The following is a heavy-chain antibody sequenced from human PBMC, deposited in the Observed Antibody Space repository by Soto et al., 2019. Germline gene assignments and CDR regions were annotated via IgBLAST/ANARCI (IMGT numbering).Heavy chain of an antibody. V-gene: IGHV3-30-3*01. CDR1: GFSFSNYA. D-gene: IGHD1-26*01. Sequence: QVQLVESGGGVVQPGRSLRLSCAASGFSFSNYALHWVRQAPGKGLEWVAAISYDASNKYSADSVKGRFTISRDNSKNTLYLQMNSLGADDTAVHYCARDRGSESYYYYGMDVWGQGTTVTVSS. CDR2: ISYDASNK. CDR3: ARDRGSESYYYYGMDV. J-gene: IGHJ6*02.